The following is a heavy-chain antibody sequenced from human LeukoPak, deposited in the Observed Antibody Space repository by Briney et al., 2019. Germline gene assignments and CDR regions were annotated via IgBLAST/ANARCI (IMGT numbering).Heavy chain of an antibody. CDR3: ARGLRDYVWGSYRYTRDY. CDR1: GYTFTSYD. J-gene: IGHJ4*02. CDR2: MNPNSGNT. D-gene: IGHD3-16*02. V-gene: IGHV1-8*01. Sequence: ASVKVSCKASGYTFTSYDINWARQATGQGLEWMGWMNPNSGNTGYAQKFQGRVTMTRNTSISTAYMELSSLRSEDTAVYYCARGLRDYVWGSYRYTRDYWGQGTLVTVSS.